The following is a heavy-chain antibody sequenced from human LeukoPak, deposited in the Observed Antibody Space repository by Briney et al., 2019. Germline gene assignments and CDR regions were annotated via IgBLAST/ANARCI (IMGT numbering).Heavy chain of an antibody. Sequence: GGSLRLSCAASGFTFSSYAMSWVRQAPGKGLEWVSAISGSGGSTYYADSVKGRFTISRDNSKNTLYLQMDSLRAEDTAVYYCAKYGGSYHTPFDYWGQGTLVTVSP. V-gene: IGHV3-23*01. CDR2: ISGSGGST. J-gene: IGHJ4*02. D-gene: IGHD1-26*01. CDR1: GFTFSSYA. CDR3: AKYGGSYHTPFDY.